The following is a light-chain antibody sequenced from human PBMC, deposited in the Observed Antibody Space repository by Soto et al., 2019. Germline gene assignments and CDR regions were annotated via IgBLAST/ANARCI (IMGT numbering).Light chain of an antibody. CDR2: GNS. Sequence: QLVLTQPPSVSGAPGQRVTISCTGSSSNIGAGYDVHWYQQLPGTGPKLLIYGNSNRPSGVPDRFSGSKSGTSASLAITGLQAEDEADYYCHSYDSSLSGYVVLGGGTKVTVL. J-gene: IGLJ2*01. CDR1: SSNIGAGYD. V-gene: IGLV1-40*01. CDR3: HSYDSSLSGYVV.